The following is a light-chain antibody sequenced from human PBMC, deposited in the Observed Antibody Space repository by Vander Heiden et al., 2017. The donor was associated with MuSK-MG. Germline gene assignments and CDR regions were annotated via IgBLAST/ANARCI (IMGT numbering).Light chain of an antibody. J-gene: IGKJ4*01. V-gene: IGKV3-15*01. CDR1: QSVSSN. Sequence: EIAITQPPVTLSGSPGDGATLSCPASQSVSSNLAWYQEKPGQAPRLLIYGASTRATGFPARFSGSGFGTDFTLTITSLQPEDSAIYYCQQYNNWPVTFGGGTRLEIK. CDR2: GAS. CDR3: QQYNNWPVT.